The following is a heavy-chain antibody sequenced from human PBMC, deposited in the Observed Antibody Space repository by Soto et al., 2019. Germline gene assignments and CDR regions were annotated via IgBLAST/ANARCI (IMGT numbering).Heavy chain of an antibody. Sequence: SETLSLTCTVSGGSISSSSYYWGWIRQPPGKGLEWIGSIYYSGSTYYNPSLKSRVTISVDTSKNQFSLKLSSVTAADTAVYYCASFYDSSGPIGLGDYYGMDVWGRGTTVTVSS. J-gene: IGHJ6*02. CDR1: GGSISSSSYY. D-gene: IGHD3-22*01. CDR3: ASFYDSSGPIGLGDYYGMDV. V-gene: IGHV4-39*01. CDR2: IYYSGST.